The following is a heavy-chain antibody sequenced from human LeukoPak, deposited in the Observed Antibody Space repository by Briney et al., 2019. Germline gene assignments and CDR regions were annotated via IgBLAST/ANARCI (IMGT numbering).Heavy chain of an antibody. J-gene: IGHJ5*02. CDR2: IWYDGSNK. CDR3: ARGGRGYSSGWYRQNWFDP. D-gene: IGHD6-19*01. V-gene: IGHV3-33*01. Sequence: GGSLRLSCAASGFTFSSYGMHWVRQAPGKGLEWVAVIWYDGSNKYYADSVKGRFTISRDNSKNTLYLQMNSLRAEDTAVYYCARGGRGYSSGWYRQNWFDPWGQGTLVTVSS. CDR1: GFTFSSYG.